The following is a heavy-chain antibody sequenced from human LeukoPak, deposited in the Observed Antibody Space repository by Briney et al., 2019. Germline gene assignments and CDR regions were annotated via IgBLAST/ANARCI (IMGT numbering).Heavy chain of an antibody. Sequence: ASVKVSCKASGYTFTSYYMHWVRQAPGQGLEWMGWINPNSGGTNYAQKFQGRVTMTRDTSISTAYMELRSLRSHDTAVYYCARGVVGASSSWFAPWGQGALVTVSS. CDR3: ARGVVGASSSWFAP. J-gene: IGHJ5*02. CDR2: INPNSGGT. V-gene: IGHV1-2*02. CDR1: GYTFTSYY. D-gene: IGHD1-26*01.